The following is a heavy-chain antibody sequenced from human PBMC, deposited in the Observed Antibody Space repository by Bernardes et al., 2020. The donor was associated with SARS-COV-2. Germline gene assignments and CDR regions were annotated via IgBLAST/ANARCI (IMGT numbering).Heavy chain of an antibody. CDR3: ARRHLHGMDTFDI. J-gene: IGHJ3*02. CDR2: IYPADSDT. Sequence: GESLKISCKGSGYSFPSFWIAWVRQMPGKGLEWMGIIYPADSDTRYSPSFQGQVTISADRSITTAYLQWSSLKASDTAMYYCARRHLHGMDTFDIWGQGTIVTVSS. CDR1: GYSFPSFW. V-gene: IGHV5-51*01. D-gene: IGHD1-26*01.